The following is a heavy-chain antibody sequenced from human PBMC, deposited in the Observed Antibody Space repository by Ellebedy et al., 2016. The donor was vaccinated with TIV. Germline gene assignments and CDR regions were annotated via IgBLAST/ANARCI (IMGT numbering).Heavy chain of an antibody. J-gene: IGHJ4*02. Sequence: GGSLRLSCTASGFTFSYYRMNWVRQAPGKGLEWVSSISSSSTYMSYADSLKGRFTISRDNAKNSLYLQMNSLRAEDTAVYYCARQAHDWGTDYWGQGTLVTVSS. CDR3: ARQAHDWGTDY. CDR2: ISSSSTYM. V-gene: IGHV3-21*01. CDR1: GFTFSYYR. D-gene: IGHD7-27*01.